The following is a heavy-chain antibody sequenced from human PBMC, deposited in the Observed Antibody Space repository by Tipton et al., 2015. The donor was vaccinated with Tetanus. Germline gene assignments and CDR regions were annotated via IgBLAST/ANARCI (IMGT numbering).Heavy chain of an antibody. CDR1: GGSISSGGYY. J-gene: IGHJ4*02. CDR3: ARDQARGARGWNFFDY. CDR2: IYSSGST. V-gene: IGHV4-31*03. Sequence: TLSLTCTVSGGSISSGGYYWSWIRQHPGKGLEWIGDIYSSGSTYYSPSLKSRLTISIDTSKNRFSLKLNSVTAADTAVYYCARDQARGARGWNFFDYWGQGSVVTVSS. D-gene: IGHD1-26*01.